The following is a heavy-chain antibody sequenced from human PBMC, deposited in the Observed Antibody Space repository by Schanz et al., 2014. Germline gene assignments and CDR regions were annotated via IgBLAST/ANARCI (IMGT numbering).Heavy chain of an antibody. CDR2: ISYDGSKK. J-gene: IGHJ4*02. Sequence: QVQLVESGGGVVQPGRSLRLSCAASGFMFSSYGMHWVRQAPGKGLEWVGVISYDGSKKSYADSVKGRFTISRDNSKNTVYIQMNSLRAEDTAVYYCARGGPAYYFDDWGQGTLVTDSS. V-gene: IGHV3-33*08. CDR3: ARGGPAYYFDD. CDR1: GFMFSSYG.